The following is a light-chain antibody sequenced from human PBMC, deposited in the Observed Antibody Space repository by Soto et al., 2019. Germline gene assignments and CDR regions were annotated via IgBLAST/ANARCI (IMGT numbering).Light chain of an antibody. J-gene: IGKJ1*01. CDR3: QQPWGT. CDR2: AAS. Sequence: VIWMTQSPSLLSSSTLDIVTISCRMSQGISSYLAWYQQKPGKAPKLLISAASTLQSGVPSRFSGSGSGTEFTLTISSLQSEDFAVYYCQQPWGTFGQGTKVDIK. CDR1: QGISSY. V-gene: IGKV1D-8*03.